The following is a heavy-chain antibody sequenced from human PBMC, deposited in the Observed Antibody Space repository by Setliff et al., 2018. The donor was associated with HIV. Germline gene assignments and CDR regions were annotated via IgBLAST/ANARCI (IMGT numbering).Heavy chain of an antibody. CDR3: ARDRCDSVKCYLYNWFDP. J-gene: IGHJ5*02. CDR2: IKTGNGDT. CDR1: GYSFSSHP. Sequence: ASVKVSCKTSGYSFSSHPIHWVRQAPGQRLEWMGWIKTGNGDTQYSQKFRDRVTITRDTSADTVYMELSSLRSEDTAVYYCARDRCDSVKCYLYNWFDPWGQGTLVTAPQ. D-gene: IGHD3-22*01. V-gene: IGHV1-3*04.